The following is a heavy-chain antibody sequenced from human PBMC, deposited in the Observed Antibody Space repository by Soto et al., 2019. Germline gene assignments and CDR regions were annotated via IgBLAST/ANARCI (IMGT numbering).Heavy chain of an antibody. CDR3: ARTYCAGGSCSYFDY. CDR2: MNPNSGDT. CDR1: XXXXXXXX. V-gene: IGHV1-8*01. Sequence: QVQLVQSGAEVKKXXXXXXXXXXXXXXXXXXXXXXWVRQATGQGLEWMGWMNPNSGDTGYAQKFQGRVSMTRDTSISTAYMELSSLTSEDTAVYYCARTYCAGGSCSYFDYWGPGALVTVSS. J-gene: IGHJ4*02. D-gene: IGHD2-15*01.